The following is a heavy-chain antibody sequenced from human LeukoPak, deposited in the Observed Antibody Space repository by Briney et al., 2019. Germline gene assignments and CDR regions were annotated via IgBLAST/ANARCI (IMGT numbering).Heavy chain of an antibody. CDR3: ARGYSYGHGSYFDY. CDR1: GFIFSSYW. J-gene: IGHJ4*02. D-gene: IGHD5-18*01. V-gene: IGHV3-74*01. Sequence: GGSLRLSCAASGFIFSSYWVHWVRQAPGKGLLWVSRISSDGSSTTYAESVNGRFTISRDNAKNTLYLQMNSLRAEDTAVYYCARGYSYGHGSYFDYWGQGTLVTVSS. CDR2: ISSDGSST.